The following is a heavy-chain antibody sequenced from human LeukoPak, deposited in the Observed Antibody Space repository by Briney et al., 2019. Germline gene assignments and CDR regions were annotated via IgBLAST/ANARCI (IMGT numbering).Heavy chain of an antibody. D-gene: IGHD2-2*01. CDR3: AREREERLGYCSSTSCYWRYYFDY. CDR1: GGSISSYY. V-gene: IGHV4-59*01. Sequence: SETLSLTCTVSGGSISSYYWSWIRQPPGKGLEWIGYIYYSGSTNYNPSLKSRVTISVDTSKNQFPLKLSSVTAADTAVYYCAREREERLGYCSSTSCYWRYYFDYWGQGTLVTVSS. J-gene: IGHJ4*02. CDR2: IYYSGST.